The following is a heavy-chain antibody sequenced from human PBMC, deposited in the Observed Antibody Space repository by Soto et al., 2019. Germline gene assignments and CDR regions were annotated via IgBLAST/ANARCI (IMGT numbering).Heavy chain of an antibody. D-gene: IGHD6-19*01. CDR3: ARVAAGSGWPIDS. J-gene: IGHJ4*02. CDR2: ISSSSTYI. CDR1: GFTFSSYS. V-gene: IGHV3-21*01. Sequence: PGGSLRLSCVASGFTFSSYSMKWVRQAPGKGLEWVSFISSSSTYIYYAESVQGRCTISRDNAKNSLDLQMDSLRAEDTAVYYCARVAAGSGWPIDSWGQGTLVTVSS.